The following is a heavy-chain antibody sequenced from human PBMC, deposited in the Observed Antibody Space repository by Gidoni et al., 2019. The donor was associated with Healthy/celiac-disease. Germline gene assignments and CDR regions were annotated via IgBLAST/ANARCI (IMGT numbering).Heavy chain of an antibody. Sequence: VQPQESVPGLVKPSGTLSLTCAVSGGLISRSNSWSWVRQPPGKGLEWIGEIYRGGSTNYNRSLKSRVTISVDKTKNQFSLKLSSVTAADTAVYYWARDADTLMEATARSYYYGMDVWGQGTTVTVSS. CDR3: ARDADTLMEATARSYYYGMDV. CDR2: IYRGGST. D-gene: IGHD1-26*01. V-gene: IGHV4-4*02. CDR1: GGLISRSNS. J-gene: IGHJ6*02.